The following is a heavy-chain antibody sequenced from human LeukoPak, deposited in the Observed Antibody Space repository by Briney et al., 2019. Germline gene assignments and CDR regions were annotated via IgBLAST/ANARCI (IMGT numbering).Heavy chain of an antibody. D-gene: IGHD2/OR15-2a*01. J-gene: IGHJ3*02. V-gene: IGHV3-48*03. Sequence: EWVSYISSSGSTIYYADSVKGRFTISRDNAKNSLYLQMNSLRAEDTAVYYCARTLIYAFDIWGQGTMVTVSS. CDR3: ARTLIYAFDI. CDR2: ISSSGSTI.